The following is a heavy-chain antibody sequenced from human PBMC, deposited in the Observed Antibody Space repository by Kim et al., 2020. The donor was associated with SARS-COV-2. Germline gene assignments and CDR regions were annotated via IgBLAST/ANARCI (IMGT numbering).Heavy chain of an antibody. CDR2: ISSSSSTI. CDR1: GFTFSSYS. CDR3: ARVSLIGGITMIVVPTPSYYGMDV. J-gene: IGHJ6*02. D-gene: IGHD3-22*01. V-gene: IGHV3-48*02. Sequence: GGSLRLSCAASGFTFSSYSMNWVRQAPGKGLEWVSYISSSSSTIYYADSVKGRFTISRDNAKNSLYLQMNSLRDEDTAVYYCARVSLIGGITMIVVPTPSYYGMDVWGQGTTVTVSS.